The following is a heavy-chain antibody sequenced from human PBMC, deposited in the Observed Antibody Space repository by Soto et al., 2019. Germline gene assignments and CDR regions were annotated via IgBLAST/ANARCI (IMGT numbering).Heavy chain of an antibody. J-gene: IGHJ4*02. CDR2: ISSSGYST. D-gene: IGHD2-21*02. Sequence: GGSLRLSCAASGFTFNNYAMSWVRQAPGKGLEWVSAISSSGYSTYYADSVKGRFTISRDNSKNTVYLQMNNLRAEDTAVYYCAKGSVVVAAKFDYWAQGTLVTVSS. CDR1: GFTFNNYA. CDR3: AKGSVVVAAKFDY. V-gene: IGHV3-23*01.